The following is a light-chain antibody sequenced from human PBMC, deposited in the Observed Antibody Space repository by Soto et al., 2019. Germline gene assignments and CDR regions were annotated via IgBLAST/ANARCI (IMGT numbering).Light chain of an antibody. J-gene: IGLJ2*01. CDR2: DVS. CDR1: SSDVGGYNY. CDR3: SSYTSSST. Sequence: QSALTQPASVSGSPGQSITISCTGTSSDVGGYNYVSWYQQHPGKAPKLMIYDVSNRPSGVSNRFSGSKSGNTASLTISGLQAEDEADYYCSSYTSSSTFGGGTNSPS. V-gene: IGLV2-14*01.